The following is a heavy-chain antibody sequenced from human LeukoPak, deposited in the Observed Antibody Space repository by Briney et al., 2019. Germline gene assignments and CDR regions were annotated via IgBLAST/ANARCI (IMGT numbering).Heavy chain of an antibody. V-gene: IGHV4-39*07. J-gene: IGHJ4*02. CDR2: IYYSGGT. CDR1: GGSISSSSYY. Sequence: PSETLSLTCTVSGGSISSSSYYWGWIRQPPGKGLEWTGSIYYSGGTYYNPSLKSRVTISVDTSKNQFSLKLSSVTAADTAVYYCASGYSHGPFDYWGQGTLVTVSS. CDR3: ASGYSHGPFDY. D-gene: IGHD5-18*01.